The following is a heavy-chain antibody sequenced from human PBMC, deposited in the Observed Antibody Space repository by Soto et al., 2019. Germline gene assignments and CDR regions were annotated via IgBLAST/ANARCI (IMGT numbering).Heavy chain of an antibody. CDR1: GFTFSSYA. Sequence: GGSLRLSCAASGFTFSSYAMCWVRQAPGKGLEWVSAISSSGGDTYYADSVKGRFTISRDNSKNTLYLQMNSLRAEDTAVYYCAKGNTAGYYYYMDVWGKGTTVTVSS. D-gene: IGHD6-13*01. J-gene: IGHJ6*03. V-gene: IGHV3-23*01. CDR3: AKGNTAGYYYYMDV. CDR2: ISSSGGDT.